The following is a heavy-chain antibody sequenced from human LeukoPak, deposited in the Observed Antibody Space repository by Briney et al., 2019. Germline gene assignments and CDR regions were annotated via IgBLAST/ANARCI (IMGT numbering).Heavy chain of an antibody. D-gene: IGHD1-26*01. Sequence: ASVKVSCKASGYTFTDPYMQWVRQAPGQGLEWMGWINPNSGGTNYAQKFQGRVTMTRDTSINTAYMELSRLRSDDTAVYYCARDNSVGVTAGYWGQGTLVTVSS. V-gene: IGHV1-2*02. J-gene: IGHJ4*02. CDR1: GYTFTDPY. CDR2: INPNSGGT. CDR3: ARDNSVGVTAGY.